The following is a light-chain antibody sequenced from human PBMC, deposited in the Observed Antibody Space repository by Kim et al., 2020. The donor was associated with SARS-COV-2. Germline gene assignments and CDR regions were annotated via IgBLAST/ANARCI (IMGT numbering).Light chain of an antibody. CDR1: QTISSY. CDR2: DAS. J-gene: IGKJ2*01. V-gene: IGKV3-15*01. CDR3: QQYNDWPPGDT. Sequence: EIVLTQSPATLSVSLGERATLSCRASQTISSYLAWYQQKPGQAPRLLIYDASTRATGIPARFSGSGSGTEFTLTISSLQSEDFAVYYCQQYNDWPPGDTFGQGTKLNI.